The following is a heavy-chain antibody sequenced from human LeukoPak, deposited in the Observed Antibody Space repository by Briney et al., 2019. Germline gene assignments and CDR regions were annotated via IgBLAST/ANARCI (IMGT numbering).Heavy chain of an antibody. D-gene: IGHD6-19*01. V-gene: IGHV1-2*02. J-gene: IGHJ4*02. Sequence: ASVKVSCKASGYMFTGYYMHWVRQAPGQGLEWMGWINPNSGGTNYAQKFQGRVTMTRDTSISTAYMDLNRLRSDDTAVYYCARDHWGAVAGFDYWGQGTLVTVSS. CDR2: INPNSGGT. CDR1: GYMFTGYY. CDR3: ARDHWGAVAGFDY.